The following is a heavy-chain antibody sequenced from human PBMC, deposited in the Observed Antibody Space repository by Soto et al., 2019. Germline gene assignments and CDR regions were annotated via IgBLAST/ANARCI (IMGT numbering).Heavy chain of an antibody. CDR3: ARDPSGSTGTDAFDI. V-gene: IGHV1-18*04. CDR1: GYTFTSYG. J-gene: IGHJ3*02. D-gene: IGHD1-26*01. CDR2: ISAYNGNT. Sequence: ASVKVSCKASGYTFTSYGISWVRQAPGQGLEWMGWISAYNGNTNYAQKLQGRVTMTTDTSTSTAYMELRSLRSDDTAVYYWARDPSGSTGTDAFDIWGQGTMVTVSS.